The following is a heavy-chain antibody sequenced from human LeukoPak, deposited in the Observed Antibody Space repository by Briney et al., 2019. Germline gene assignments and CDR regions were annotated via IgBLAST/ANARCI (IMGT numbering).Heavy chain of an antibody. J-gene: IGHJ4*02. CDR2: IIPIFGTA. Sequence: GSSVKVSCKASGGTFSSYAISWVRQAPGQGLEWMGGIIPIFGTANYAQKFQGRVTITADKSTSTAYMELSSLRSEDTAVYYCASRGASHPGFLWGQGTLVTVSS. D-gene: IGHD1-26*01. CDR1: GGTFSSYA. V-gene: IGHV1-69*06. CDR3: ASRGASHPGFL.